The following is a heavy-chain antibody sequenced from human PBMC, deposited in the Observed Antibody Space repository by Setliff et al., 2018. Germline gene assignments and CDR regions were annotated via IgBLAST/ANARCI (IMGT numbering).Heavy chain of an antibody. CDR3: AKGGIYYYYMDV. V-gene: IGHV3-21*01. Sequence: GGSLRLSCAASGFTFSTYTMNWVRQAPGKGLEWVSSIDTSSSYIYYADSVKGRFTISRDNAENSLYLQMNSLRAEDTAVYYCAKGGIYYYYMDVWGKGTTVTV. CDR1: GFTFSTYT. J-gene: IGHJ6*03. CDR2: IDTSSSYI.